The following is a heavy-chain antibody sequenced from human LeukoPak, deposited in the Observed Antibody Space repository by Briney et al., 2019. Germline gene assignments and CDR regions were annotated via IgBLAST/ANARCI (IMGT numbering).Heavy chain of an antibody. CDR1: GFMFHDYA. CDR2: ISGDGGST. D-gene: IGHD3-22*01. Sequence: GGSLGLSCAAPGFMFHDYAIHWVRQAPGKGLESVSLISGDGGSTFYADSVKGRFTISRNNPKNTLYLQMNSLRPDDTAVYYCAKLGIGEHEISGYFYETQSSGVDVWGQGTMVIVSS. V-gene: IGHV3-43*02. J-gene: IGHJ3*01. CDR3: AKLGIGEHEISGYFYETQSSGVDV.